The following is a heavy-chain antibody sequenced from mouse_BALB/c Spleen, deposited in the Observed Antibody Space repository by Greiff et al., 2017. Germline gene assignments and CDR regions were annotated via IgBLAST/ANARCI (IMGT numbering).Heavy chain of an antibody. D-gene: IGHD1-1*01. CDR2: ISSGGST. Sequence: EVQRVESGGDLVKPGGSLKLSCAASGFTFSSYAMSWVRQTPEKRLEWVASISSGGSTYYPDSVKGRFTISRDNARNILYLQMSSLRSEDTAMYYCASGYYYFAYWGQGTLVTVSA. CDR1: GFTFSSYA. J-gene: IGHJ3*01. V-gene: IGHV5-6-5*01. CDR3: ASGYYYFAY.